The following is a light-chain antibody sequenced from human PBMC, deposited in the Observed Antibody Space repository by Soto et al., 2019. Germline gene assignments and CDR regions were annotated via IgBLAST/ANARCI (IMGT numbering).Light chain of an antibody. CDR3: QQYDSFWTM. J-gene: IGKJ1*01. Sequence: DIETTQSPSSRSASVGDRVTITCRASQGITTWLAWYQQRPGKAPKLLIYDVSSLQSGVPSRFSGSGSGTDFTLTISSLQPDDFATYYCQQYDSFWTMFGQGTKVDIK. CDR2: DVS. V-gene: IGKV1-5*01. CDR1: QGITTW.